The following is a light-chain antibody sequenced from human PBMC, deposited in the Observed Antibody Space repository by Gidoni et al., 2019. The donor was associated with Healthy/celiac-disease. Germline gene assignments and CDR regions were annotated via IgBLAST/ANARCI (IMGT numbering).Light chain of an antibody. V-gene: IGLV7-46*01. CDR2: DTN. Sequence: HAVVTKDPSLTVSPGGTVTLTCGHSTGAVTRGHYPYWFQQKPGQPPRTLIYDTNNQHSWTPARFSGAPLGGKAVLTLSGAQPEDEAEYYCLLSYSGAWVFGGGTKLTVL. CDR1: TGAVTRGHY. J-gene: IGLJ3*02. CDR3: LLSYSGAWV.